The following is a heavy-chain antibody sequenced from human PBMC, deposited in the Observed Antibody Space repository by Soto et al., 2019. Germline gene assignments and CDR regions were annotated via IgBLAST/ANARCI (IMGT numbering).Heavy chain of an antibody. V-gene: IGHV4-31*02. Sequence: PSETHALKCSLAPGSERAAGHSWTWFREPPGKGLEWIGSIYHTGSTYYSKSLRSRLTMSVDTSKSQFSLRLSSVTAADTAVYYCARATGTLRSRNCDYWGQGSLVTVSS. CDR2: IYHTGST. D-gene: IGHD1-1*01. CDR3: ARATGTLRSRNCDY. J-gene: IGHJ4*02. CDR1: PGSERAAGHS.